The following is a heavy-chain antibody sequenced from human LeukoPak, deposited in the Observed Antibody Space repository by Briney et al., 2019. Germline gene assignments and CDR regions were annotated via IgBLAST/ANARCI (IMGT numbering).Heavy chain of an antibody. CDR1: GFTFSRYV. V-gene: IGHV3-48*03. CDR2: ISANGDTI. D-gene: IGHD3-16*01. J-gene: IGHJ4*02. CDR3: VSAYGGLLDY. Sequence: GGSLRLSCAASGFTFSRYVMTWVRQAPGKGLEWLSYISANGDTIYYADSVKGRFTISRDNGRKSLYLQMNSLRVEDTGIYYCVSAYGGLLDYWGQGTLVTVSS.